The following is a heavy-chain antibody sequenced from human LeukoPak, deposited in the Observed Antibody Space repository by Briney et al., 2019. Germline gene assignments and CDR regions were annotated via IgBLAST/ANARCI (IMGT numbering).Heavy chain of an antibody. CDR2: ISYDGSNK. Sequence: GRSLRLSCAASGFTFSSYGMHWVRRAPGKGLEWVAVISYDGSNKYYADSVKGRFTISRDNSKNTLYLQMNSLRAEDTAVYYCAKELYSYGEGSFDIWGQGTMVTVSS. CDR3: AKELYSYGEGSFDI. J-gene: IGHJ3*02. V-gene: IGHV3-30*18. CDR1: GFTFSSYG. D-gene: IGHD5-18*01.